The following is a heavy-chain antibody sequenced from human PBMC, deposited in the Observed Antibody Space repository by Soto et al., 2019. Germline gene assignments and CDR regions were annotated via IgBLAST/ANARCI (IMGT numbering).Heavy chain of an antibody. Sequence: EVQLVESGGGLVQPGGSLRLSCAASGFTFSSYWMHWVRQAPGKGLVWVSRINSDGSSTRYADSVKGRFTISRDNAKNTLYLQINSLRAEDTAVYYSVRTSLVVAAATREDYWGQGTLVTVSS. CDR1: GFTFSSYW. J-gene: IGHJ4*02. V-gene: IGHV3-74*01. D-gene: IGHD2-15*01. CDR3: VRTSLVVAAATREDY. CDR2: INSDGSST.